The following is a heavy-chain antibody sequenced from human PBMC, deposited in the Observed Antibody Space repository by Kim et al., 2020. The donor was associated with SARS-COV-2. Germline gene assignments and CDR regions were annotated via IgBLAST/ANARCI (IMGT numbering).Heavy chain of an antibody. J-gene: IGHJ2*01. D-gene: IGHD7-27*01. V-gene: IGHV1-46*01. Sequence: AQKFQGRVTMTRDTSTSTVYMELSSLRSEDTAVYYCARVPGAGTWYFDLWGRGTLVTVSS. CDR3: ARVPGAGTWYFDL.